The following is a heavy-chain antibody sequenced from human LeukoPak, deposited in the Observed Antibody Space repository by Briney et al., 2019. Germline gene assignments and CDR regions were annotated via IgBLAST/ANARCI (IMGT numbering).Heavy chain of an antibody. V-gene: IGHV1-3*01. J-gene: IGHJ4*02. D-gene: IGHD3-3*01. Sequence: ASVKVSCKASGYTFTSYAMHWVRQAPGQRLEWMGWINAGNGNTKYSQKFQGRVTITRDTSASTAYMELSSLRSEDTAVYYCAREVDFWCGYLDYWGQGTLVTVSS. CDR1: GYTFTSYA. CDR2: INAGNGNT. CDR3: AREVDFWCGYLDY.